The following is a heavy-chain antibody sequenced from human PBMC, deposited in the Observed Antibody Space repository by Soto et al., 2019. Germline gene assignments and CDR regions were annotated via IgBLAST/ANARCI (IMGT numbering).Heavy chain of an antibody. CDR1: GYTFTHYY. CDR3: ARDLAAGDH. Sequence: QVQLVQSGAEVKKPGASVKLSCRTSGYTFTHYYIHWVRQAPGQGLEWLAIINPASGSTNYAQDCQGRGTLAMDTSTTTVYMELSGLRAADTAIFCCARDLAAGDHWGQGTLVNVSS. CDR2: INPASGST. V-gene: IGHV1-46*01. D-gene: IGHD6-13*01. J-gene: IGHJ4*02.